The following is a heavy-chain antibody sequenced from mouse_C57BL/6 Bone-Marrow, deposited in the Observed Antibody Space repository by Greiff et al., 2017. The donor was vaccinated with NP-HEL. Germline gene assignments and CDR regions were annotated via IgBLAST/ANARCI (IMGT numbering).Heavy chain of an antibody. CDR2: SRNKANDYTT. V-gene: IGHV7-1*01. Sequence: EVKVVDSGGGLVQSGRSLRLSCATSGFTFSDFYMEWVRQAPGKGLEWIAASRNKANDYTTEYSASVKGRFIVSRDTSQSILYLQMNALRAEDTAIYYCARDAGGYYGFAYWGQGTLVTVSA. CDR1: GFTFSDFY. J-gene: IGHJ3*01. CDR3: ARDAGGYYGFAY. D-gene: IGHD2-3*01.